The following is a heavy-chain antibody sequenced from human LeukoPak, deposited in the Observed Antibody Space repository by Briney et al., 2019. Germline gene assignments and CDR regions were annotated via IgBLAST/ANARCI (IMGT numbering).Heavy chain of an antibody. CDR1: GFTFSSYE. CDR3: ARWNFLDC. Sequence: HPGGSLRLSCAASGFTFSSYEMNWVRQAPGKGLEWGSYISSSGSTIYYADSAKGRFTISRDNAKNSLFLQMNSLRAEDTAVYYCARWNFLDCWGQGTLVTVSS. V-gene: IGHV3-48*03. CDR2: ISSSGSTI. J-gene: IGHJ4*02. D-gene: IGHD1-7*01.